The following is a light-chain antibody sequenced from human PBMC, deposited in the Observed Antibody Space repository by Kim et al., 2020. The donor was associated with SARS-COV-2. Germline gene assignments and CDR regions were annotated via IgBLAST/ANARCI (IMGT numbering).Light chain of an antibody. J-gene: IGKJ5*01. CDR2: DAS. CDR3: QHRNGWPIT. CDR1: NSVSFY. Sequence: LSPGERATLSCRASNSVSFYLAWYQQKPGQAPRLLIYDASNRATGIPARFSGSGSGTDFTLTISSLEPADFAVYYCQHRNGWPITFGQGTRLEIK. V-gene: IGKV3-11*01.